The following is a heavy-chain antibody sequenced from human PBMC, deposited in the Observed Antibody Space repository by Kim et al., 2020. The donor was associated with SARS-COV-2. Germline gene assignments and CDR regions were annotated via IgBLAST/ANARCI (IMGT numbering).Heavy chain of an antibody. CDR2: INHSGST. Sequence: SETLSLTCAVYGGSFSGYYWSWIRQPPGKGLEWIGEINHSGSTNYKPSLKSRVTISVDTSKNQFSLKLSSVTAADTAVYYCARAGWFGSPLFPHSPYRGGYGMDVWGQGTTVTISS. CDR1: GGSFSGYY. D-gene: IGHD3-10*01. J-gene: IGHJ6*02. CDR3: ARAGWFGSPLFPHSPYRGGYGMDV. V-gene: IGHV4-34*01.